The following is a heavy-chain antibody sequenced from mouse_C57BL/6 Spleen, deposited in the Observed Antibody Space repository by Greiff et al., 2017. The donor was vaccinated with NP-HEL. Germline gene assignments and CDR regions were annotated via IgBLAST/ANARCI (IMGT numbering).Heavy chain of an antibody. V-gene: IGHV7-1*01. Sequence: EVKLVESGGGLVQSGRSLRLSCATSGFTFSDFYMEWVRQAPGKGLEWIAASRNKANDYTTEYSASVKGRFIVSRDTSQSILYLQMNALRAEDTAIYYCARDGDYYGWFAYWGQGTLVTVSA. CDR1: GFTFSDFY. D-gene: IGHD2-1*01. CDR3: ARDGDYYGWFAY. CDR2: SRNKANDYTT. J-gene: IGHJ3*01.